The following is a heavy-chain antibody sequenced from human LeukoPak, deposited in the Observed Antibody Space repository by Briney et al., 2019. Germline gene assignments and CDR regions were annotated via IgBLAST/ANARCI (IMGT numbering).Heavy chain of an antibody. V-gene: IGHV4-30-2*01. D-gene: IGHD2-2*02. Sequence: SETLSLTCTVSGGSISSGGYSWSWIRQPPGKGLEWIGYIYHSGSTYYNPSLKSRVTISVDRSKNQFSLKLSSVTAADTAVYYCARYCSSTSCYIPDAFDIWGQGTMVTVSS. CDR3: ARYCSSTSCYIPDAFDI. J-gene: IGHJ3*02. CDR2: IYHSGST. CDR1: GGSISSGGYS.